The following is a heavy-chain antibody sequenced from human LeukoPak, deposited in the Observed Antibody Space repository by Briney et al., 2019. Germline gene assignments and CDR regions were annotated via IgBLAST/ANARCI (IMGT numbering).Heavy chain of an antibody. CDR3: ARPTYYYGSGSYALVYFDY. CDR2: IYPGDSDT. J-gene: IGHJ4*02. CDR1: GYSFTSYW. V-gene: IGHV5-51*01. Sequence: GESLKISCKGSGYSFTSYWIGWVRQMPGKGLEWMGIIYPGDSDTRYSPSFQGQVTISAEKSISTAYLQWSSLKASDTAMYYCARPTYYYGSGSYALVYFDYWGQGTLVTVSS. D-gene: IGHD3-10*01.